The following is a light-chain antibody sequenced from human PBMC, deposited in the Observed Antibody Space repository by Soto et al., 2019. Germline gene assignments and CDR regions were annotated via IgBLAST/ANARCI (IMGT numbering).Light chain of an antibody. CDR1: SSDVGGYNY. V-gene: IGLV2-14*01. Sequence: QSALTQSASVSGSPGQSVTLSCTGTSSDVGGYNYVSWYQQHPGKDPKVMIYDVSNRPSGVSNRFSGSKSGNTASLTISGLQTEDEADYYCSSYTSSSTRVFGTGTKVTVL. J-gene: IGLJ1*01. CDR2: DVS. CDR3: SSYTSSSTRV.